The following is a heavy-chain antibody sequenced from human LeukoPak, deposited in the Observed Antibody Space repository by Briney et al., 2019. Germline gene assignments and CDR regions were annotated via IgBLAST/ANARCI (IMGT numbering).Heavy chain of an antibody. V-gene: IGHV4-61*02. CDR3: AREGSAVIAAAGNFDY. CDR2: IYTSGST. Sequence: SETLSLTCTVSGNSISSGDYYWSWIRQPAGKGLEWIGRIYTSGSTNYNPSLKSRVTMSVDTSKNQFSLKLSSVTAADTAVYYCAREGSAVIAAAGNFDYWGQGTLVTVSS. CDR1: GNSISSGDYY. D-gene: IGHD6-13*01. J-gene: IGHJ4*02.